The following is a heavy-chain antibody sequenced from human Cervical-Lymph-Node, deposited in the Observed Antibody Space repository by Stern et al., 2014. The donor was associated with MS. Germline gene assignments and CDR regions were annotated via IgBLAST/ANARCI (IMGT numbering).Heavy chain of an antibody. Sequence: VHLVESGTEVKKPGASVKVSCKTSGYSFTSYDIHWVRQAPGQGHEWMGIISPSGGRTRYAQKFQGRVTMTRDTSTSTVYMELSSLRSEDTAVYFCARDDVEVVPTAMRYDYYGMDVWGQGTTVTVSS. CDR3: ARDDVEVVPTAMRYDYYGMDV. CDR1: GYSFTSYD. J-gene: IGHJ6*02. V-gene: IGHV1-46*01. D-gene: IGHD2-2*01. CDR2: ISPSGGRT.